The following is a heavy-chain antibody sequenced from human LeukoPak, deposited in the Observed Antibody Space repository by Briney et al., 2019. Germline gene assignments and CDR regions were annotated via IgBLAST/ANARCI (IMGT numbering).Heavy chain of an antibody. CDR2: IYSGGST. CDR3: ARKGISSGRSPFDY. D-gene: IGHD3-22*01. Sequence: GGSLRLSCAASGFTVSSNYMSWVRQAPGKGLEWVSAIYSGGSTYYADSVKGRFTISRDNSKNTLYLQMNSLRAEDTAVYYCARKGISSGRSPFDYWGQGTLVTVSS. V-gene: IGHV3-66*01. J-gene: IGHJ4*02. CDR1: GFTVSSNY.